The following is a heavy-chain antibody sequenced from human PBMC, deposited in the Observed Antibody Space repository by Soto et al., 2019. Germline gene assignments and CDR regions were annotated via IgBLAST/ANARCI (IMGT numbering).Heavy chain of an antibody. Sequence: GGSLRLSCAASGFTFSSYSMNWVRQAPGKGLEWVSYISSSSSTIYYADSVKGRFTISRDNAKNSLYLQMNSLRAEDTAVYYCARDFPPYYDFWSGYPPRDYWGQGTLVTVSS. J-gene: IGHJ4*02. D-gene: IGHD3-3*01. V-gene: IGHV3-48*01. CDR2: ISSSSSTI. CDR1: GFTFSSYS. CDR3: ARDFPPYYDFWSGYPPRDY.